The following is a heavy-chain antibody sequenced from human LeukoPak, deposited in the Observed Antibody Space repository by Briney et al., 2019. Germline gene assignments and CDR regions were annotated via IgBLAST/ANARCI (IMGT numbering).Heavy chain of an antibody. CDR3: AKGGGYEAQYYYYYLDV. V-gene: IGHV3-23*01. J-gene: IGHJ6*03. Sequence: GGSLRLSCAASGFTISSYAMSWVRQAPGKGLEWVSAISGSSGGTYYADSVKGRLTISRDNSKNTLYLQMKSLRAEDTAVYYCAKGGGYEAQYYYYYLDVWGKGTTVTISS. CDR1: GFTISSYA. CDR2: ISGSSGGT. D-gene: IGHD5-12*01.